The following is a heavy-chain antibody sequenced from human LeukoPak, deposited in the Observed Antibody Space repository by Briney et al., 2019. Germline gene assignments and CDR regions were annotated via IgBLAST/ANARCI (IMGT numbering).Heavy chain of an antibody. D-gene: IGHD5-12*01. J-gene: IGHJ4*02. CDR1: GYTLTSYS. V-gene: IGHV1-18*01. CDR2: ISAYNGNT. Sequence: ASVKVSCKASGYTLTSYSISWVRQAPGQGLEWMGWISAYNGNTDLAQKLQGRVTMTTDTSTSTAYMELRSLRSDDTAVYYCARGSAVGDIVATGYWGQGTLVTVSS. CDR3: ARGSAVGDIVATGY.